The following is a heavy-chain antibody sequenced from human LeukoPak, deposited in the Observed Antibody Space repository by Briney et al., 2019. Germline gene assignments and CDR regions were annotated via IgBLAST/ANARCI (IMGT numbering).Heavy chain of an antibody. CDR2: ISSSGSTI. D-gene: IGHD4-17*01. Sequence: GGSLRPSCAVSGFTLSSYEMNWVRQAPGTGLGWVSCISSSGSTIYYADSVKGRFTISRDNAKNPLYLQMDSLRAEDTAVYYCAREHRDYGGAFDIWGQGTMVTVSS. V-gene: IGHV3-48*03. CDR3: AREHRDYGGAFDI. CDR1: GFTLSSYE. J-gene: IGHJ3*02.